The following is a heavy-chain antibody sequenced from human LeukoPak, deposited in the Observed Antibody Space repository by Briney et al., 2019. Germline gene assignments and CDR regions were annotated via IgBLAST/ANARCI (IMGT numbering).Heavy chain of an antibody. CDR2: ISGSGGNT. Sequence: GGSLRLSCAASGFTFSTYGMNWVRQAPGKGLEWVSVISGSGGNTYYADSVKGRFTISRDNSKNTLYLQMNSLGAEDTAVYYCAKEYSVRNQFDHWGQGTLVAVSS. J-gene: IGHJ4*02. V-gene: IGHV3-23*01. CDR1: GFTFSTYG. D-gene: IGHD1-14*01. CDR3: AKEYSVRNQFDH.